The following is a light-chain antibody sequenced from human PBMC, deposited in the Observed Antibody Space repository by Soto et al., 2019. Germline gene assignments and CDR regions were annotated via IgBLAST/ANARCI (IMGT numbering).Light chain of an antibody. CDR2: WAS. CDR3: QQYYSTPHT. Sequence: DIVMTQSPDSLAVSVGERAAINCKSSQSVLYSSNNKNYLAWYQQKPGQTPNLLIYWASTRESGVPDRFSGSGSGTDFTLTISSLQAEDVAVYYCQQYYSTPHTFGQGTRLEIK. J-gene: IGKJ2*01. V-gene: IGKV4-1*01. CDR1: QSVLYSSNNKNY.